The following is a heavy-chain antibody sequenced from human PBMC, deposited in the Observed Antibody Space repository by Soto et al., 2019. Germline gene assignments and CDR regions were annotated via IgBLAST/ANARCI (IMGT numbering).Heavy chain of an antibody. D-gene: IGHD3-9*01. CDR3: AHSPLYYDILTGYYRGNWFDP. J-gene: IGHJ5*02. Sequence: SGPTLVNPTQTLTLTCTFSGFSLSTSGVGVGWIRQPPGKALEWLALIYWDDDKRYSPSLKSRLTITKDTSKNQVVLTMTNMDPVDTATYYCAHSPLYYDILTGYYRGNWFDPWGQGTLVTVSS. V-gene: IGHV2-5*02. CDR1: GFSLSTSGVG. CDR2: IYWDDDK.